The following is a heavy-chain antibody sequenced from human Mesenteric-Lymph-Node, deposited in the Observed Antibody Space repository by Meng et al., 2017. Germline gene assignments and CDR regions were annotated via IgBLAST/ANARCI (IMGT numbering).Heavy chain of an antibody. D-gene: IGHD3-9*01. CDR3: AREKVVGSFDWYPTP. CDR2: ISNSGSTI. Sequence: GESLKISCAASGFTFSDYYMSWIRQAPGRGLEWIAYISNSGSTIYYADSEKGRFTVSRDNAQNSLFLQMNSLGAEDTAVYYCAREKVVGSFDWYPTPWGQGTLVTVSS. V-gene: IGHV3-11*04. CDR1: GFTFSDYY. J-gene: IGHJ5*02.